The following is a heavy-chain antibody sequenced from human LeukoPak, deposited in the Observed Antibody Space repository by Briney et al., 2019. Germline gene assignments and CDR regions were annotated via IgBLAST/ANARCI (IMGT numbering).Heavy chain of an antibody. V-gene: IGHV4-34*01. Sequence: SETLSLTCAVYGGSLSDYHWRWIRQPPGKGLEWIGEISHSGSTNYNPSLKSRVTVSLDTPKNQFSLKLSSVTAADTAVYYCARSWYSQSYWYFDLWGRGTLVTVSS. J-gene: IGHJ2*01. CDR3: ARSWYSQSYWYFDL. CDR1: GGSLSDYH. CDR2: ISHSGST. D-gene: IGHD6-13*01.